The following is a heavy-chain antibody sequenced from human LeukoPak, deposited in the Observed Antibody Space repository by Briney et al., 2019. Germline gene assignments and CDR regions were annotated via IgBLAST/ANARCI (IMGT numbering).Heavy chain of an antibody. CDR1: GFTFSSYS. CDR3: ARDMTRGPPDAFDI. Sequence: GGSLRLSCAASGFTFSSYSMNWVRQGPGKWLEWVSSISSSSSYIYYADSVKGRFTISRDNAKNSLYLQMSSLRAEDTAVYYCARDMTRGPPDAFDIWGQGTTVTVSS. V-gene: IGHV3-21*01. CDR2: ISSSSSYI. J-gene: IGHJ3*02. D-gene: IGHD3-16*01.